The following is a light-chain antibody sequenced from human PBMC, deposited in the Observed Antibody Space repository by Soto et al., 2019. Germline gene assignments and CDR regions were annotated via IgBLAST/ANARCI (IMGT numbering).Light chain of an antibody. V-gene: IGLV2-8*01. CDR2: EVS. J-gene: IGLJ2*01. CDR3: RSYAGSNNYVL. CDR1: SSDVGGYDY. Sequence: QSALTQPPSASGSPGQSVTISCTGTSSDVGGYDYVSWYQHHPGTAPKLMIYEVSKRPSGVPDRFSGSKSGNTASLTVSGLQAEDEADYYCRSYAGSNNYVLFGGGTKLTVL.